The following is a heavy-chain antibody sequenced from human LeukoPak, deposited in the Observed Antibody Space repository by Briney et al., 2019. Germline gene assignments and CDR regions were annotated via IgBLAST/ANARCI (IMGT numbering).Heavy chain of an antibody. Sequence: GGSLRLSCAASGFTFSIYWMSWVRQAPGKGLEWVANIKQDGSEKYYVDSVKGRFTISRDNAKNSLYMQMNSLRAEDTAVYYCATNKRADIWGPGTMVTVSS. D-gene: IGHD1/OR15-1a*01. V-gene: IGHV3-7*01. J-gene: IGHJ3*02. CDR1: GFTFSIYW. CDR2: IKQDGSEK. CDR3: ATNKRADI.